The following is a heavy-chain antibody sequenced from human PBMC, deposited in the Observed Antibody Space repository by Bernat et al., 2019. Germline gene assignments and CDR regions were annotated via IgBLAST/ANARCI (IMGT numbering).Heavy chain of an antibody. Sequence: EVQLVESGGDLVQPGGSLRLSCAVSGFTVSSNYMTWVRQAPGKGLEWVSVIYTSGSTYYADSVKGRFTISRDNSKNTLYLQVNSLRGEDTAIYYCARDTSGGGDAFDIWGQGTLVTVSS. CDR1: GFTVSSNY. J-gene: IGHJ3*02. CDR3: ARDTSGGGDAFDI. CDR2: IYTSGST. V-gene: IGHV3-66*02. D-gene: IGHD1-1*01.